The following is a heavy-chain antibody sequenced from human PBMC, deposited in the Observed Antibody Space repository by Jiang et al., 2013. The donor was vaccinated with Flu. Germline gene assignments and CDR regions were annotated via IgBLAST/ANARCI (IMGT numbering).Heavy chain of an antibody. Sequence: GAEVKKPGETLKISCRGSGYSFTNYWIGWVRQMPGKGLEWMGIIYPADSDTRYSPSFQGQVTISVDTSISTAFLHWSSLKASDTGVYYCARVRNHGSGFPDFWGQGTPVNVSS. CDR1: GYSFTNYW. D-gene: IGHD3-10*01. J-gene: IGHJ4*02. CDR3: ARVRNHGSGFPDF. CDR2: IYPADSDT. V-gene: IGHV5-51*01.